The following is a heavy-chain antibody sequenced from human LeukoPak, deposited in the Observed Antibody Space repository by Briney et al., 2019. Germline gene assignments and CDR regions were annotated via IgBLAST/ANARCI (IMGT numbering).Heavy chain of an antibody. CDR2: ISAYNGNT. CDR3: ARDKRMVRGVIPPDY. J-gene: IGHJ4*02. D-gene: IGHD3-10*01. Sequence: ASVKVSCKASGYTITSYGISWVRQAPGQGLEWMGWISAYNGNTNYAQKLQGRVTMTTDTSTGTAYMELRSLRSDDTAVYYCARDKRMVRGVIPPDYWGQGTLVTVSS. CDR1: GYTITSYG. V-gene: IGHV1-18*01.